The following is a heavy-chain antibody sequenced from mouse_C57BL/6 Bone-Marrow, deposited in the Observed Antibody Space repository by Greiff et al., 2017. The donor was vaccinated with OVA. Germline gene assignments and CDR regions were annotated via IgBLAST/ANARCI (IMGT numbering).Heavy chain of an antibody. J-gene: IGHJ4*01. D-gene: IGHD2-2*01. CDR2: IRLKSDNYAT. CDR1: GFTFSNYW. V-gene: IGHV6-3*01. CDR3: TGRCGGLRRGVYYAMDY. Sequence: DVKLVESGGGLVQPGGSMKLSCVASGFTFSNYWMNWVRQSPEKGLEWVAQIRLKSDNYATHYAESVKGRFTISRDDSKSSVYLQMNNLRAEDTGMYYCTGRCGGLRRGVYYAMDYWGQGTSVTVSS.